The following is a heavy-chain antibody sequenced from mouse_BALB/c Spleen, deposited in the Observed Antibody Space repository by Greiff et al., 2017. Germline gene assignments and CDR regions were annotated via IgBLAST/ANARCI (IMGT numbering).Heavy chain of an antibody. J-gene: IGHJ4*01. Sequence: VQVVESGAELAKPGASVKMSCKASGYTFTSYWMHWVKQMPGKGLEWIGYIKPSTGYTEYKQKFKDKATLTADKSSSTAYMQLSSLTSEESAVYSFASCAYDGGPYSLDYWGQGTSVTVSS. CDR3: ASCAYDGGPYSLDY. V-gene: IGHV1-7*01. D-gene: IGHD1-1*01. CDR1: GYTFTSYW. CDR2: IKPSTGYT.